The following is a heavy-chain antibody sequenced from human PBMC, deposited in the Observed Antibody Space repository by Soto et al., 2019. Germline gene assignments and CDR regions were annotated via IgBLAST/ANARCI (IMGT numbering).Heavy chain of an antibody. CDR1: GIPVSSNY. Sequence: EVQLVESGGGLVQPGGSLRLSCAASGIPVSSNYMTWVRQAPGKGLEWVSVLHSGGDTYYANSVKGRFTISRHDSTNTLFLQMNSLTPEDTAVYYCARDGPYDYASRMDVWGQGTTVTVSS. D-gene: IGHD3-10*01. CDR3: ARDGPYDYASRMDV. J-gene: IGHJ6*02. V-gene: IGHV3-53*04. CDR2: LHSGGDT.